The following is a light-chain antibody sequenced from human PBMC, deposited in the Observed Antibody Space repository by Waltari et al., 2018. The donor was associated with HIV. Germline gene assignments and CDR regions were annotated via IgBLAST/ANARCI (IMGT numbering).Light chain of an antibody. V-gene: IGLV1-47*01. J-gene: IGLJ3*02. CDR2: RNK. CDR3: AAWDDSLSGLHWV. CDR1: SSNIGSNY. Sequence: QSVLSPPPSASGTPGQRVTISCSGRSSNIGSNYVYWYQQPPGTAPQILNYRNKHRPSGVPDRCSVSKSGTSASLAISGLRSEDEADYYCAAWDDSLSGLHWVFGGGTKLTVL.